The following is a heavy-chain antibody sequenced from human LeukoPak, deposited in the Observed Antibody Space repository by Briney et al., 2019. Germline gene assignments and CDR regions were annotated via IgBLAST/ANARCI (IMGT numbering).Heavy chain of an antibody. CDR1: GGSFGGYY. V-gene: IGHV4-34*01. J-gene: IGHJ4*02. Sequence: SETLSLTCAVYGGSFGGYYWSWIRQPPGKGLEWIGEINHSGSTNYNPSLKSRVTISVDTSKNQFSLKLSSVTAADTAVYYCARGRGAFDYWGQGTLVTVSS. CDR3: ARGRGAFDY. CDR2: INHSGST.